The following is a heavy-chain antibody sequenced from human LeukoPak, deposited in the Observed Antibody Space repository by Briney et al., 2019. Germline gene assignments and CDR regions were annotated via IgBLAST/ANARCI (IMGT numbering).Heavy chain of an antibody. CDR1: GGSISSYY. Sequence: SETLSLTCTVSGGSISSYYWSWIRQPAGKGLEWIGRIYTSGSTNYNSSLKSRVTMSVDTSKNQFSLKLSSVTAADTAVYYCARDTIATRRMDVWGKGITVTVSS. J-gene: IGHJ6*04. V-gene: IGHV4-4*07. D-gene: IGHD6-6*01. CDR2: IYTSGST. CDR3: ARDTIATRRMDV.